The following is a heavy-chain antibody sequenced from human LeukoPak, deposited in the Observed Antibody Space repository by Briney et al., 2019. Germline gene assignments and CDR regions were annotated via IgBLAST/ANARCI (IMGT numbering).Heavy chain of an antibody. D-gene: IGHD1-26*01. J-gene: IGHJ4*02. CDR2: ISGDGSTT. CDR1: GFTFDAYA. CDR3: AKEHSSSGSVDY. Sequence: GGSLRLSCAATGFTFDAYAMYWVRQAPGKGLECVSLISGDGSTTYYADSVKGRFTISRDNSKNSLYLQMNSLRTEDTALYYCAKEHSSSGSVDYWGQGTLVTVSS. V-gene: IGHV3-43*02.